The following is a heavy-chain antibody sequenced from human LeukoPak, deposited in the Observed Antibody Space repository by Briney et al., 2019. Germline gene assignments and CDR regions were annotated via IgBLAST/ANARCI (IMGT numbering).Heavy chain of an antibody. Sequence: ASVKVSCKASGYTFTSYDINWVRQATGQGLEWMGWMNPNSGNTGYVQKFQGRVTMTRNTSISTAYMELSSLRSEDTAVYYCARFSSFYRIYYYYYGMDVWGQGTTVTVSS. CDR1: GYTFTSYD. J-gene: IGHJ6*02. CDR2: MNPNSGNT. D-gene: IGHD2/OR15-2a*01. CDR3: ARFSSFYRIYYYYYGMDV. V-gene: IGHV1-8*01.